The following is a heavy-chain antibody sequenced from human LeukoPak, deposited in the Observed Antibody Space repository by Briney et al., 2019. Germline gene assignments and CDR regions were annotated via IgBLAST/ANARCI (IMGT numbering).Heavy chain of an antibody. CDR2: IYYSGST. J-gene: IGHJ6*03. Sequence: SETLSLTCTVSGGSISSSSYYWGWIRQPPGKGLEWIGSIYYSGSTNYNPSLKSRVTISIDKSKNQFSVEVTSVTAADTAVYYCARCYYYYMDVWGKGTTVTVSS. CDR1: GGSISSSSYY. V-gene: IGHV4-39*07. CDR3: ARCYYYYMDV.